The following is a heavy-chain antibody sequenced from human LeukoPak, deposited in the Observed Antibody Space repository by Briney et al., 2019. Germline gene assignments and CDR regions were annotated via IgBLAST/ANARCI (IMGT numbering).Heavy chain of an antibody. CDR2: IYYSGST. CDR3: AREHRYYGSGSYYNAFDY. V-gene: IGHV4-59*12. J-gene: IGHJ4*02. D-gene: IGHD3-10*01. Sequence: SETLSLTCTVSGGSISSYYWSWIRQPPGKGLEWIGYIYYSGSTNYNPSLKSRVTISVDTSKNQFSLKLSSVTAADTAVYYCAREHRYYGSGSYYNAFDYWGQGTLVTVSS. CDR1: GGSISSYY.